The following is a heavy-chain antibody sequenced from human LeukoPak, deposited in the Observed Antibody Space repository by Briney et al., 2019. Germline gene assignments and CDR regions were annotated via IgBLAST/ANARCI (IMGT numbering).Heavy chain of an antibody. J-gene: IGHJ4*02. Sequence: GGSLRLSCAVSGFTFSDYWMNWVRQAPGKGLEWVSYISSSGSTIYYADSVKGRFTISRDNAKNSLYLQMNSLRAEDTAVYYCARDGYYYDSSGYSPFDYWGQGTLVTVSS. V-gene: IGHV3-48*04. CDR1: GFTFSDYW. CDR3: ARDGYYYDSSGYSPFDY. D-gene: IGHD3-22*01. CDR2: ISSSGSTI.